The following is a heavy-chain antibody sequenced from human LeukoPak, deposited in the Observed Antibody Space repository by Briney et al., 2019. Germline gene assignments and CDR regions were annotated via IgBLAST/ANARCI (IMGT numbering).Heavy chain of an antibody. CDR3: ARDRVPTVHPIDY. V-gene: IGHV3-66*01. D-gene: IGHD2-2*01. CDR1: GFSVSTKY. J-gene: IGHJ4*02. CDR2: IYSGGTT. Sequence: GGSLRLSCAVSGFSVSTKYMSWVRQAPGKGLEWVSVIYSGGTTYYADSVKGRFTISRDNSKNTLYLQMNSLRAEDTAVYYCARDRVPTVHPIDYWGQGTLVTASS.